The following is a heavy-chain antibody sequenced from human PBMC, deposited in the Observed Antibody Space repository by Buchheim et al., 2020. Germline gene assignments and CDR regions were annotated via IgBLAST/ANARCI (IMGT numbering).Heavy chain of an antibody. Sequence: QVQLVESGGGVVQPGRSLRLSCAASGFTFSSYGMHWVRQAPGKGLEWVAVISYDGSNKYYADSVKGRFTISRDNSKNTLYLQMNSLRAEDTAVYYCAKAPRTGSGYWGQGTL. CDR2: ISYDGSNK. CDR3: AKAPRTGSGY. J-gene: IGHJ4*02. V-gene: IGHV3-30*18. CDR1: GFTFSSYG. D-gene: IGHD3-10*01.